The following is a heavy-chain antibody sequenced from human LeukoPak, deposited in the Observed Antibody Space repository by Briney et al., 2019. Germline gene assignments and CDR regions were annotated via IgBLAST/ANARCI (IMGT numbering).Heavy chain of an antibody. CDR3: AREGLRYFDY. J-gene: IGHJ4*02. CDR1: ASTFSTYA. D-gene: IGHD3-9*01. CDR2: ISTGNGNT. Sequence: GASVKVSCKASASTFSTYAIHWVRQAPGQGLEWMGWISTGNGNTRYSKAFQDRVTISRDTSASAVYMELRGLRSEDMAVYYCAREGLRYFDYWGQGTLVTVSS. V-gene: IGHV1-3*03.